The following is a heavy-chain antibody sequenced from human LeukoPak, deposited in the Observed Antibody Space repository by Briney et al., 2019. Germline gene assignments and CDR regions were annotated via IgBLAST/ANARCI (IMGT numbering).Heavy chain of an antibody. CDR2: INSDGSST. D-gene: IGHD2-15*01. V-gene: IGHV3-74*01. J-gene: IGHJ4*02. CDR1: GFTFSSYW. CDR3: ARDQLFCSGGFCYLDY. Sequence: GRSLRLSCAASGFTFSSYWMHWVRQAPGKGLVWVSRINSDGSSTSYADSVKGRFTISRDNAKNTLYLQMNSLRAEDTAVYYCARDQLFCSGGFCYLDYWGQGTLVTVSP.